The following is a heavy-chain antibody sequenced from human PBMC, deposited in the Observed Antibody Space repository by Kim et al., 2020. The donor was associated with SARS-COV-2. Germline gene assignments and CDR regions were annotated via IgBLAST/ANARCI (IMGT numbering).Heavy chain of an antibody. Sequence: PALTPRVDISVDTSKNQYSLKLSSVTAADTAVYYCASICSGGSCVNPFDYWGQGTLVTVSS. D-gene: IGHD2-15*01. V-gene: IGHV4-34*01. J-gene: IGHJ4*02. CDR3: ASICSGGSCVNPFDY.